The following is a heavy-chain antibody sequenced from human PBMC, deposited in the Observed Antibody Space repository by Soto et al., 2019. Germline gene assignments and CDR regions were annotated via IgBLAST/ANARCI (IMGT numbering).Heavy chain of an antibody. CDR2: INHSGST. CDR1: GGSFSGYY. CDR3: ARHLGEGYFDY. Sequence: PSETLSLTCAVYGGSFSGYYWTWIRQPPGTGLEWIGEINHSGSTYYNPSLKSRVTISVDTSKNHFSLKLSSVTAADTAVYYCARHLGEGYFDYWGQGTLVTVSS. J-gene: IGHJ4*02. V-gene: IGHV4-34*01.